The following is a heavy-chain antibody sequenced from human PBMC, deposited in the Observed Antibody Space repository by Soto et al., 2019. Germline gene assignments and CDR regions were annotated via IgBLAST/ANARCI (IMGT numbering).Heavy chain of an antibody. D-gene: IGHD1-1*01. J-gene: IGHJ4*02. Sequence: PSETLSLTCTVSGGSISSYYWSWIRQPPGKGLEWIGYIYYSGSTNYNPSLKSRVTISVDTSKNQFSLKLSSVTAADMAVYYCARDSRPERPFDYWGQGTLVTVSS. CDR2: IYYSGST. CDR1: GGSISSYY. CDR3: ARDSRPERPFDY. V-gene: IGHV4-59*01.